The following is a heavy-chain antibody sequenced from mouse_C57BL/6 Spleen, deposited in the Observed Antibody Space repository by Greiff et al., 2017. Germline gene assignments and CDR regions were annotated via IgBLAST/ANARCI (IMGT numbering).Heavy chain of an antibody. J-gene: IGHJ2*01. CDR3: RHLPGFGY. V-gene: IGHV14-4*01. CDR2: IDPENGDT. CDR1: GFNFKDYY. Sequence: VQLQQSGAELVRPGASVKLSCTASGFNFKDYYMHWVKQRPEQGLEWIGWIDPENGDTEYAAKFQGKATITADTSSNTAYLQLSSLTSEDTAVYCCRHLPGFGYWGQGTTLTVSS.